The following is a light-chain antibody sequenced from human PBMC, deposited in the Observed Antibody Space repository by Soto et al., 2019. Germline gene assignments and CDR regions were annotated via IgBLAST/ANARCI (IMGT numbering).Light chain of an antibody. CDR3: QKYGSSALT. V-gene: IGKV3-20*01. Sequence: EIVLTQSPGTLSLSPGERATLSCRASQSVSSIYLAWYQQKPGQAPRLLIYGASSRPTGIPDRFSGSGSGTDFTLTISRLEPEDFDVYYCQKYGSSALTFGGGTKLDIK. CDR1: QSVSSIY. CDR2: GAS. J-gene: IGKJ4*01.